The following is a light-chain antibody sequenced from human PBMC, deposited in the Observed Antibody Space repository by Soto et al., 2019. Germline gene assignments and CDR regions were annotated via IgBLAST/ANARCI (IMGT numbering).Light chain of an antibody. V-gene: IGKV3-20*01. CDR3: QQYVGSPGT. Sequence: EIVLTQSPGALSLSPGETATLSCRASQHVDSNYVAWYKQTPGQPPRLLIRSTSFRATGVPDRFSGSGSGTDFTLTISRLEPEDFGVYYCQQYVGSPGTLGLGTKLEIK. J-gene: IGKJ2*01. CDR1: QHVDSNY. CDR2: STS.